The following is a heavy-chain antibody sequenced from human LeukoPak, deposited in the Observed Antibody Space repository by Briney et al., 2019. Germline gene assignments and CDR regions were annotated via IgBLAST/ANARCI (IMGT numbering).Heavy chain of an antibody. D-gene: IGHD1-26*01. Sequence: PSETLSLTCAVYGGSFSGYYWSWIRQPPGKGLEWIGEINHSGSTYYNPSLKSRVTISVDRSKNQFSLKLSSVTAADTAVYYCSYVGATRGFDYWGQGTLVTVSS. V-gene: IGHV4-34*03. CDR1: GGSFSGYY. CDR3: SYVGATRGFDY. J-gene: IGHJ4*02. CDR2: INHSGST.